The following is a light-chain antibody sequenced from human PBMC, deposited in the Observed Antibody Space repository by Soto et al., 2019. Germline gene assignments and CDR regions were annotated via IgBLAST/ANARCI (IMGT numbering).Light chain of an antibody. CDR2: GSS. V-gene: IGKV3-20*01. CDR3: LQSDNSPRT. Sequence: EIVLTQSPGTLSLSPGERATLSCRASQSVSSSYLAWYQQKPGQAPRLLVYGSSNRATGVSDRFSGSGSGTDFTLTISSLEPEDFAVYSCLQSDNSPRTFGQGTKVEI. CDR1: QSVSSSY. J-gene: IGKJ1*01.